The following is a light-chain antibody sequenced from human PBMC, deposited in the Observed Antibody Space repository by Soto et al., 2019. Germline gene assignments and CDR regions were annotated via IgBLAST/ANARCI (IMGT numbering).Light chain of an antibody. Sequence: DIEMTQSPVSLSASVGDSVIITCRTSQSVTTYLNWYQQKPGKAPKLLIYAASRLQGGVPLRFSGSGSGTEFSLTITNLQPEDFATYYCQQSFKTPLPFGGGTKIEIK. J-gene: IGKJ4*01. CDR1: QSVTTY. CDR3: QQSFKTPLP. V-gene: IGKV1-39*01. CDR2: AAS.